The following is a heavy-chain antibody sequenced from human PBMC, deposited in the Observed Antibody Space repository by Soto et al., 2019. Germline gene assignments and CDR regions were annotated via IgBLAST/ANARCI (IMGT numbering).Heavy chain of an antibody. CDR1: GFTFSSYG. D-gene: IGHD3-3*01. J-gene: IGHJ6*02. V-gene: IGHV3-33*01. CDR2: IWYDGSNK. Sequence: GGSLRLSCAASGFTFSSYGMHWVRQAPGKGLEWVAVIWYDGSNKYYADSVKGRFTISRDNSKNTLYLQMNSLRAEDTAVYYCARDKREMDTIFGVVINYYYYGMDVWGQGTTVTVSS. CDR3: ARDKREMDTIFGVVINYYYYGMDV.